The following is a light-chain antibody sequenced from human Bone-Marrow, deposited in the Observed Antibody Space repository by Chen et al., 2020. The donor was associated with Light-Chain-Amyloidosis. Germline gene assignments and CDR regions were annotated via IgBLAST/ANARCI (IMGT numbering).Light chain of an antibody. J-gene: IGLJ2*01. V-gene: IGLV10-54*04. CDR3: SAWDSSLSERV. CDR1: SNNVGNQG. Sequence: QAGLTQPPSVSKDLRQTATLTCTGNSNNVGNQGAAWLQQHQGHPPKLLSYRNNNRPSGISERFAASRSGNTASLTITGLPPEEASDYYCSAWDSSLSERVFGGGTKLTVL. CDR2: RNN.